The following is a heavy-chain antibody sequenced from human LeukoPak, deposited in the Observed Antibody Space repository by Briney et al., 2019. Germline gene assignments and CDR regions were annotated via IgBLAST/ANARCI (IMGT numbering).Heavy chain of an antibody. D-gene: IGHD4-17*01. Sequence: PSETLSLTCTVSGGSISSYYWSWIRQPPGKGLEWIGYIYYSGSTNYNPSLKSRVTISVDTSKNQFSLKLSSVTAADTAVYYCASSDYGDYDKGFDYWGQGTPVTVSS. CDR2: IYYSGST. CDR1: GGSISSYY. V-gene: IGHV4-59*01. CDR3: ASSDYGDYDKGFDY. J-gene: IGHJ4*02.